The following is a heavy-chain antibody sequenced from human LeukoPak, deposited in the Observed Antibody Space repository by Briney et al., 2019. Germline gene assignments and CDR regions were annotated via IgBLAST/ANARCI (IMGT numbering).Heavy chain of an antibody. Sequence: SETLSITCTVSGGSISSYYWSWIRQPPGKGLEWIGYIYYSGSTNYNPSLKSRVTISVDRSKNQLSLKLSSVTAADTAVYYCARGYCSSTSCHFDYWGQGTLVTVSS. CDR3: ARGYCSSTSCHFDY. J-gene: IGHJ4*02. CDR2: IYYSGST. CDR1: GGSISSYY. D-gene: IGHD2-2*01. V-gene: IGHV4-59*08.